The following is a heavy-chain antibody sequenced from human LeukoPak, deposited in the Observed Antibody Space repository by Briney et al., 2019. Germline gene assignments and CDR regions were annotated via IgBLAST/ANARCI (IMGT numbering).Heavy chain of an antibody. CDR2: IIPIFGTA. CDR1: GYTFTSYG. V-gene: IGHV1-69*05. J-gene: IGHJ4*02. CDR3: ARDQEGFDY. Sequence: SVKVSCKASGYTFTSYGISWVRQAPGQGLEWMGGIIPIFGTANYAQKFQGRVTVTRDTSTSTVHMELSGLRSEDTAVYYCARDQEGFDYWGQGTLVTVSS.